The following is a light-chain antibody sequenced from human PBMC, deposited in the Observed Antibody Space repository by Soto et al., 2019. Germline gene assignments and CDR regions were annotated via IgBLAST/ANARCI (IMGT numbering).Light chain of an antibody. V-gene: IGKV1-27*01. CDR1: QDISNY. J-gene: IGKJ1*01. CDR3: QKYNSAPPWA. CDR2: AAS. Sequence: DIQMTQSPSSLSAPVGDRVTISCRASQDISNYLAWYQQKPGKVPKLLIYAASTLQSGVPSRFHGSGSGTDFPLTISSLQPEDVATYYCQKYNSAPPWAFGQGTKVEI.